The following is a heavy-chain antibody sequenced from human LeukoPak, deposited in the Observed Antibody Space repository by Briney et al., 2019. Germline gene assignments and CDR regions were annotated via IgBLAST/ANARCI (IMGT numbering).Heavy chain of an antibody. CDR1: GYSFTSYW. Sequence: GESLKISCKGSGYSFTSYWIGRVRQMPGKGLEWMGIIYPGDSDTRYSPSFQGQVTISADKSISTAYLQWSSLKASDTAMYYCARRHQYCSGGSCYPYYFDYWGQGTLVTVSS. V-gene: IGHV5-51*01. D-gene: IGHD2-15*01. CDR2: IYPGDSDT. J-gene: IGHJ4*02. CDR3: ARRHQYCSGGSCYPYYFDY.